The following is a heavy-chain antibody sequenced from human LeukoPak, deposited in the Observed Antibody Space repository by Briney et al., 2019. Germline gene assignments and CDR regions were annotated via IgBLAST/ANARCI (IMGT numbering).Heavy chain of an antibody. CDR3: AREVPENFNFDF. V-gene: IGHV1-46*01. CDR1: GYTFTSYY. Sequence: ASVKVSCKASGYTFTSYYTHWVRQAPGQGLEWMGIIKHSGGSTLYAQKFQGRVTVTSDRSTSTVYVELSSLRSEDTAVYYCAREVPENFNFDFWGQGTLVTVSS. D-gene: IGHD2/OR15-2a*01. CDR2: IKHSGGST. J-gene: IGHJ4*02.